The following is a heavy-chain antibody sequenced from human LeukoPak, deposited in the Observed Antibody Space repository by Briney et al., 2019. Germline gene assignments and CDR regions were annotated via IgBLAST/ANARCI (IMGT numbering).Heavy chain of an antibody. CDR3: ARDCSGGSCYDY. D-gene: IGHD2-15*01. CDR1: GYTFTSYY. CDR2: MNPKSGNT. V-gene: IGHV1-8*03. J-gene: IGHJ4*02. Sequence: GASVKVSCKASGYTFTSYYMHWVRQATGQGLEWMGWMNPKSGNTGHAQKFQGRVTITRDTSISTVYTELSSLRSEDTAVYYCARDCSGGSCYDYWGQGTLVAVSS.